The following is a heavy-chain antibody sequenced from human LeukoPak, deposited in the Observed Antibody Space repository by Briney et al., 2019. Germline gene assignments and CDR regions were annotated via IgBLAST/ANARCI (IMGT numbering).Heavy chain of an antibody. J-gene: IGHJ5*02. Sequence: KSSETLSLTCAVYGGSFSGYYRSWIRQPPGKGLEWIGEINHSGSTNYNPSLKSRLTISIDTSKNQFSLKLNSVTAADTAVYYCARDSHFGELSFNWFDPWGQGTLVTVSS. D-gene: IGHD3-10*01. CDR2: INHSGST. V-gene: IGHV4-34*01. CDR3: ARDSHFGELSFNWFDP. CDR1: GGSFSGYY.